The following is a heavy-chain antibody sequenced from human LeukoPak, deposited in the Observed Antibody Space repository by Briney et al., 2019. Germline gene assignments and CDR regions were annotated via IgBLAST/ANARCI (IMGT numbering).Heavy chain of an antibody. CDR3: ARDRVGYCTSATMGGCSFDY. CDR1: GFTFSNYW. Sequence: GGSLRLSCAAPGFTFSNYWMTWVRQAPGKGLEWVANIKQDGSGKYYVDSVKGRFTISRDNAKNSLSLQMNSLRAEDTAVYHCARDRVGYCTSATMGGCSFDYWGQGILVTVSS. V-gene: IGHV3-7*01. J-gene: IGHJ4*02. D-gene: IGHD2-2*01. CDR2: IKQDGSGK.